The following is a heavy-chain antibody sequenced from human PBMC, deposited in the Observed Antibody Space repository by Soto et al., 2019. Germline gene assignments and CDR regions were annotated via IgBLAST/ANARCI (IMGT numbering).Heavy chain of an antibody. CDR1: GGSISSGGYY. D-gene: IGHD6-13*01. CDR2: IYYSGIT. Sequence: SETLSLTCTVSGGSISSGGYYWSWIRQHPGKGLEWIGYIYYSGITYYNPSLRSRVTISVDTSNNQFSLNLNSVTAADTAVYFCASGGPQRIAEYTSWGQGTLVTVSS. V-gene: IGHV4-39*01. CDR3: ASGGPQRIAEYTS. J-gene: IGHJ5*02.